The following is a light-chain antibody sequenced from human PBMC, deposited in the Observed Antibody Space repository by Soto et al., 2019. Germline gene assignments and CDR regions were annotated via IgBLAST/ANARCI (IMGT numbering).Light chain of an antibody. Sequence: EIVLTQSPATLSLSPGERATLSCRASQSVSGFLAWYQQKPGQAPRLLIYDASNRATGIPARFSGSGSGTDFTLTISSLEPEYFAVYYCQQRSIWPLTFGGGTKVEIK. CDR2: DAS. J-gene: IGKJ4*01. CDR3: QQRSIWPLT. CDR1: QSVSGF. V-gene: IGKV3-11*01.